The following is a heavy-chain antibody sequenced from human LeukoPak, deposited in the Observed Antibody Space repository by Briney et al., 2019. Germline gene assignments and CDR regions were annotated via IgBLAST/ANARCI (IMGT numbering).Heavy chain of an antibody. V-gene: IGHV3-21*01. CDR1: GFTFSSYT. CDR3: AKSFWWFGEFSPFDY. Sequence: GGSLRLSCAASGFTFSSYTMNWVRQAPGKGLEWVSSISSSRSSIYYADSMKGRFTISRDNAKNSLYLQMNSLRAEDTAVYYCAKSFWWFGEFSPFDYWGQGTLVTVSS. D-gene: IGHD3-10*01. CDR2: ISSSRSSI. J-gene: IGHJ4*02.